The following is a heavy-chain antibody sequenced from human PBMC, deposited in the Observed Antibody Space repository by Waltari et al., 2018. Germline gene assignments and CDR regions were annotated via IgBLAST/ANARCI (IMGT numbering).Heavy chain of an antibody. J-gene: IGHJ4*02. CDR2: IKSKDDGGTA. CDR3: TTPRGFSGYDSNFDY. Sequence: EVQLVESGGDLIKPGGSLRLSCAASGLNFRNAWMTWVRQAPGKGLEWVVRIKSKDDGGTADYAAPVKGRFTISRNDSKQTLYLYMNNLETEDTGVYYCTTPRGFSGYDSNFDYWGQGTLVT. V-gene: IGHV3-15*01. CDR1: GLNFRNAW. D-gene: IGHD5-12*01.